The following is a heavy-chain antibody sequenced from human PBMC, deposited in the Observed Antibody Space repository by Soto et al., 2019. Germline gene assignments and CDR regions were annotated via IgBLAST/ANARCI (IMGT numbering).Heavy chain of an antibody. J-gene: IGHJ4*02. CDR1: GFTFSSYV. D-gene: IGHD6-6*01. Sequence: QPGGSLRLSCSASGFTFSSYVMYWVRQAPGKGLEFVSVISSNGDSTYYADSVKGRFTISRDNSKSTLFLQMSSLRTDDTAVYYCVKTGRFGQLVPSDYWGQGTLVTVSS. CDR2: ISSNGDST. V-gene: IGHV3-64D*06. CDR3: VKTGRFGQLVPSDY.